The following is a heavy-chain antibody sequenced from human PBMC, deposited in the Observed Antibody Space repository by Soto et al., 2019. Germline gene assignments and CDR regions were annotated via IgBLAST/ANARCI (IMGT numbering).Heavy chain of an antibody. CDR3: ARADSGYAHGYYYYGMDV. CDR1: GFTFSSYS. D-gene: IGHD5-12*01. Sequence: GGSLRLSCAASGFTFSSYSMNWVRQAPGKGLEWVSYISSSSSTIYYADSVKGRFTISRDNAKNSLYLQMNSLRAEDTAVYYCARADSGYAHGYYYYGMDVWGQGTTVTV. CDR2: ISSSSSTI. J-gene: IGHJ6*02. V-gene: IGHV3-48*01.